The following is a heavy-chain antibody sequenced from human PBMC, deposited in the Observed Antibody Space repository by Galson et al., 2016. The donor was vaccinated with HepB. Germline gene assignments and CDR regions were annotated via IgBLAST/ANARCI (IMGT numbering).Heavy chain of an antibody. CDR3: AKRGPGGSAWYLFDY. J-gene: IGHJ4*02. CDR2: ISYDGRIK. CDR1: GFTFSSYG. D-gene: IGHD6-19*01. Sequence: SLRLSCAASGFTFSSYGIHRVRQAPGKGLQWVGVISYDGRIKYYGDSLKGRLTISRDNSKNTVYLQMNSLRPEDTAVYYCAKRGPGGSAWYLFDYWGQGTLVTVSS. V-gene: IGHV3-30*18.